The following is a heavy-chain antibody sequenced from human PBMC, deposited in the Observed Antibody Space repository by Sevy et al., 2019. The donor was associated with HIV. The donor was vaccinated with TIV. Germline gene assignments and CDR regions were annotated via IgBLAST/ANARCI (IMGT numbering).Heavy chain of an antibody. D-gene: IGHD2-2*01. CDR2: ISAYNGNT. J-gene: IGHJ4*02. CDR1: GYTFTSYG. V-gene: IGHV1-18*04. CDR3: ARGGELGYCSSTSRYPFDY. Sequence: ASVKVSCKASGYTFTSYGISWVRQAPGQGLEWMGWISAYNGNTNYAQKFQGRVTMTTDTSTSTAYMELRSLRSDDTAVYYCARGGELGYCSSTSRYPFDYWGQGTLVTVSS.